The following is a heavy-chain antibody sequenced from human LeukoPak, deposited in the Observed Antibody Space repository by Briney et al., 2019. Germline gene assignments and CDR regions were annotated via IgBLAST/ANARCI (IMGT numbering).Heavy chain of an antibody. J-gene: IGHJ4*02. Sequence: ASVKVSCKASGYTFTSYAMHWVRQAPGQRLEWMGWINAGNGNTKYSQEFQGRVTITRDTSASTAYMELSSLRSDTAVYYCARGGLLWFGELLGYFDYWGQGTLVTVSS. CDR3: ARGGLLWFGELLGYFDY. D-gene: IGHD3-10*01. CDR1: GYTFTSYA. V-gene: IGHV1-3*01. CDR2: INAGNGNT.